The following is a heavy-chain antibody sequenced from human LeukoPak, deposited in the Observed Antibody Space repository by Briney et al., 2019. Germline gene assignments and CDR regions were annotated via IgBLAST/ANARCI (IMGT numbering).Heavy chain of an antibody. CDR2: ISGSGGST. CDR3: AKVGVLRYFDWLLFDY. D-gene: IGHD3-9*01. CDR1: GFTFSSYA. V-gene: IGHV3-23*01. Sequence: GGSLRLSCAAPGFTFSSYAMSWVRQAPGKGLEWVSAISGSGGSTYYADSVKGRFTISRDNSKNTLYLQMNSLRAEDTAVYYCAKVGVLRYFDWLLFDYWGQGTLVTVSS. J-gene: IGHJ4*02.